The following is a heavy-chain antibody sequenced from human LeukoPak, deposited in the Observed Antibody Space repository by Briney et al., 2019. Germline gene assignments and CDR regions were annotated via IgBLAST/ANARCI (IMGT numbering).Heavy chain of an antibody. V-gene: IGHV4-59*01. CDR2: INYSGST. D-gene: IGHD3-3*01. J-gene: IGHJ6*03. Sequence: SETLSLTCTVSGGSISSYYWSWIRQPPGKGLEWIGYINYSGSTNYNPSLKSRVTISVDTSKNQFSLKLSSVTAADTAVYYCARVSRFGVVTGYYYYMDVWGKGTTVTVSS. CDR3: ARVSRFGVVTGYYYYMDV. CDR1: GGSISSYY.